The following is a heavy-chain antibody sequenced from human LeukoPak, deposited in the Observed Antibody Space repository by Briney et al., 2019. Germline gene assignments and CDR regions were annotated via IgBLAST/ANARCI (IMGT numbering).Heavy chain of an antibody. Sequence: GGSLRLSCAASGFMFGDYGMSWFRQAPGKGLEWLGFIRSKAYGGTTEYAASVKGRFTISRDDSKTIAYLQMNSLKTEDTAVYYCTRDLHGDYEIVDYWGXGTLVTVSS. CDR2: IRSKAYGGTT. J-gene: IGHJ4*01. V-gene: IGHV3-49*03. CDR3: TRDLHGDYEIVDY. CDR1: GFMFGDYG. D-gene: IGHD4-17*01.